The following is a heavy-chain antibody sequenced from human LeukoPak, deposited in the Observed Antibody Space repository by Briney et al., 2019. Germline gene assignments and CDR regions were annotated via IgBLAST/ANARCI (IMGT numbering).Heavy chain of an antibody. D-gene: IGHD3-10*01. V-gene: IGHV1-69*01. CDR3: ARDVGLVGNYGSFFDP. J-gene: IGHJ5*02. CDR1: GGTFSSYA. Sequence: GSSVKVSCKASGGTFSSYAISWVRQAPGQGLEWMGGIIPIFGTANYAQKFQGRVTITADESTSTAYMELSSLRSEDTAVYYCARDVGLVGNYGSFFDPWGQGTLVTVSS. CDR2: IIPIFGTA.